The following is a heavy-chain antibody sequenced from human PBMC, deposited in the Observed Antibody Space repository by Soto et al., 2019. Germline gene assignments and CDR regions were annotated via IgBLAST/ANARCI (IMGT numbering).Heavy chain of an antibody. J-gene: IGHJ3*02. Sequence: QVQLVQSGAEVKKPGSSVKVSCKAYGGTFSSYTISWVRQAPGQGLEWMGRIIPILGIANYAQKFQGRVTITADKSTSTAYMELSSLRSEDTAVYYCAREVAAAGGLDAFDIWGQGTMVTVSS. D-gene: IGHD6-13*01. CDR1: GGTFSSYT. CDR2: IIPILGIA. CDR3: AREVAAAGGLDAFDI. V-gene: IGHV1-69*08.